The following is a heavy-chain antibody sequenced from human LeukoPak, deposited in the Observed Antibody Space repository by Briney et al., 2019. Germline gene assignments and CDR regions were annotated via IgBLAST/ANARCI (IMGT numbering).Heavy chain of an antibody. Sequence: PGGSLRLSCAASGFTLSSYSMSWVRQAPGKGLEWVSAISGSGGSTYYADSVKGRFTVSRDNSKNTLYPQMNSLRAEDTAVYYCAKGSRTTVVTPADYWGQGTLVTVSS. CDR3: AKGSRTTVVTPADY. J-gene: IGHJ4*02. CDR1: GFTLSSYS. CDR2: ISGSGGST. D-gene: IGHD4-23*01. V-gene: IGHV3-23*01.